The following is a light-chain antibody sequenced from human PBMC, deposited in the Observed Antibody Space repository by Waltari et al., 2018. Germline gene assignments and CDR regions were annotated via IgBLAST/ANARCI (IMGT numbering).Light chain of an antibody. CDR3: CSYAGSYTFV. Sequence: QSALTQPRSVSGSPGQSVTISCSGTSSDVGRFKFFPWYQQHPGNAPKLLIYAVVKRPSGVPDRFSGSKSGNTASLTISGLQTEDESDYYCCSYAGSYTFVFGGGTQLTVL. J-gene: IGLJ7*01. CDR1: SSDVGRFKF. V-gene: IGLV2-11*01. CDR2: AVV.